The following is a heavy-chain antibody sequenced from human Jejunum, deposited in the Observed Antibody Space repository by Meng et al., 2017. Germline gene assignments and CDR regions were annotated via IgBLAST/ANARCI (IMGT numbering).Heavy chain of an antibody. CDR3: ARYGGSGSYWHFDP. D-gene: IGHD3-10*01. J-gene: IGHJ2*01. CDR1: GGTFCGYY. V-gene: IGHV4-34*01. CDR2: INHSGGT. Sequence: QVQLQQWGAGLLKPSETLSLTCAVYGGTFCGYYSTWNRQPPGKGLECLGEINHSGGTNCNPSLESRVTISRDTSKKQFSLRLSSVTAADAAVYYCARYGGSGSYWHFDPWGRGTLVTVSS.